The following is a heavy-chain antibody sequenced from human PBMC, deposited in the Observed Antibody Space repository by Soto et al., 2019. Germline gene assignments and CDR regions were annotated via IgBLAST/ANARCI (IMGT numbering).Heavy chain of an antibody. CDR1: GGSISSGGYY. CDR2: IYYSGST. J-gene: IGHJ5*02. CDR3: ARGPAAADWFDP. Sequence: SETLSLTCTVSGGSISSGGYYWSWIRQHPGKGLEWIGYIYYSGSTYYNPSLKSRVTISVDTSKNQFSLKLSSVTAADTAVYYCARGPAAADWFDPWGQGTLVTVSS. V-gene: IGHV4-31*03. D-gene: IGHD6-13*01.